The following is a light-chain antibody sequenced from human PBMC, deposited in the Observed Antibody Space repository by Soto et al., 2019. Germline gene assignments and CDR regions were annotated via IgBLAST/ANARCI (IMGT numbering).Light chain of an antibody. Sequence: DIQMTQSPSSLSASVGDRVTMTCQASQDISNYLNWYQQKSGKAPKLLIYDASDLETGVPSRFSGSGSGTDFTFTISSLQPEDIATYYCQQYDNLPLTFGGGTKVDIK. J-gene: IGKJ4*01. CDR2: DAS. CDR1: QDISNY. V-gene: IGKV1-33*01. CDR3: QQYDNLPLT.